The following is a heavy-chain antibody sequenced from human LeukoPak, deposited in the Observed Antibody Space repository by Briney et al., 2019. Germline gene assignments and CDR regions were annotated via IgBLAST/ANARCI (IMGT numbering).Heavy chain of an antibody. Sequence: SETLSLTCTVSGGSINIYYWSWIRQPPGKGLEWIGYVDHTGSTKLNPSLNGRVSISRDTSKNLFSLRLRSVTAADTAVYFCARGRVSSSTWYSTYYYYFYMDVWGKGTTVTVSS. CDR2: VDHTGST. CDR1: GGSINIYY. CDR3: ARGRVSSSTWYSTYYYYFYMDV. J-gene: IGHJ6*03. V-gene: IGHV4-59*01. D-gene: IGHD4-11*01.